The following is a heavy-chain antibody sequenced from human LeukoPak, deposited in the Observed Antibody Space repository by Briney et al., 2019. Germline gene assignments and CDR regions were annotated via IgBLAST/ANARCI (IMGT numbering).Heavy chain of an antibody. CDR1: GGSISSYY. V-gene: IGHV4-4*07. Sequence: PSETLSLTCTVSGGSISSYYWSWIRQPAGKGLEWIGRIYTSGSTNYNPSLKSRVTMSVDTSKNQFSLKLSSVTAADTAVHYCARDQLNYYDSSGSDDAFDIWGQGTMVTVSS. J-gene: IGHJ3*02. CDR3: ARDQLNYYDSSGSDDAFDI. CDR2: IYTSGST. D-gene: IGHD3-22*01.